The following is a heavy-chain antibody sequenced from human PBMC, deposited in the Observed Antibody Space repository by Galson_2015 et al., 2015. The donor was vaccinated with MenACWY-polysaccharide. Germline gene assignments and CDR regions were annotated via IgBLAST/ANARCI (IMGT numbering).Heavy chain of an antibody. Sequence: SLRLSCAASGFIFNNYVMFWVRQAPGKGLKWVSSVSPRTGSTYYADSAKGRFTISADNSRNTLSLQMNSLRVEDTAVYYCARKEALGSGYNYEPLNYWGQGTLVTVSS. CDR3: ARKEALGSGYNYEPLNY. CDR1: GFIFNNYV. D-gene: IGHD5-24*01. V-gene: IGHV3-23*01. CDR2: VSPRTGST. J-gene: IGHJ4*02.